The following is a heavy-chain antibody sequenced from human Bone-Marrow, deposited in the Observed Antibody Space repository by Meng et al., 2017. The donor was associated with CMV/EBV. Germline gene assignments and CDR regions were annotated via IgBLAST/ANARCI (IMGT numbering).Heavy chain of an antibody. D-gene: IGHD6-13*01. CDR1: GGSFSGYY. CDR3: ARRGVIGSSWYHY. CDR2: INHSGST. Sequence: SETLSLTCAVYGGSFSGYYWSWIRQPPGKGLEWIGEINHSGSTNYNPSLKSRVTISVDTSKNQFSLKLSSVTAADKAVYYCARRGVIGSSWYHYWVQGTTVTVSS. V-gene: IGHV4-34*01. J-gene: IGHJ6*02.